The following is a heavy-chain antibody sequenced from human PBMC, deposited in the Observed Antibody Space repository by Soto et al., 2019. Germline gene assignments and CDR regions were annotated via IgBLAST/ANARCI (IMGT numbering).Heavy chain of an antibody. D-gene: IGHD6-13*01. CDR3: ARTMGGIAAAGNDY. J-gene: IGHJ4*02. CDR1: GYTFGTYD. V-gene: IGHV1-8*01. Sequence: ASVKVSCKASGYTFGTYDIEWVRLAPGQGLEWMGSMNPNTGNTEYAQKFQGRVTMTRDTSESTFYMELSSLRSEDTAIYYCARTMGGIAAAGNDYWGQGTLVTVSS. CDR2: MNPNTGNT.